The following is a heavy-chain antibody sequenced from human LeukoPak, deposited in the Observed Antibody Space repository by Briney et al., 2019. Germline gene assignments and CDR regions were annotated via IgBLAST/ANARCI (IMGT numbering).Heavy chain of an antibody. CDR1: GFTFSSYW. D-gene: IGHD1-7*01. CDR3: ARDLGDGTPFDY. CDR2: ITNDGSST. Sequence: GGSLRLSCAASGFTFSSYWMHWVRHAPGKGLVWVSRITNDGSSTGDADSVKGRFTISRDNAKNTLYLQMNSLRVEDTAVYYCARDLGDGTPFDYWGQGTLVTVSS. V-gene: IGHV3-74*01. J-gene: IGHJ4*02.